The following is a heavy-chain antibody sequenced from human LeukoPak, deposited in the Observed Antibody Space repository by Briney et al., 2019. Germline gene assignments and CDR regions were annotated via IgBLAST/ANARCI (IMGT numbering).Heavy chain of an antibody. CDR1: GDSISNADSH. Sequence: SETLSLTCTVSGDSISNADSHWAWIRQPPGKGLEWIGSIYYSGKTYYDPSLRSRFTMSVDTSRNQFSLKLISVTAADTAVYYCARVSGYGNNDYWGQGTLVTVSS. CDR2: IYYSGKT. D-gene: IGHD5-12*01. CDR3: ARVSGYGNNDY. J-gene: IGHJ4*02. V-gene: IGHV4-39*01.